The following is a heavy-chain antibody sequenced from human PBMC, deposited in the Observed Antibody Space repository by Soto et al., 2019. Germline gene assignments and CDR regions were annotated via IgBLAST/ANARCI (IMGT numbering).Heavy chain of an antibody. V-gene: IGHV3-23*01. J-gene: IGHJ2*01. CDR3: AISPDLVLPFAL. Sequence: EVQLMESGGGLVQPGGSLRLSCVASGFTFSNFAMGWVRQAPGKGLEWVSSIRGSGEITYPAESVKGRFTISRDNSNNRLYLQMNILRVEDTAVYYCAISPDLVLPFALWGRGTLVTVS. D-gene: IGHD3-10*02. CDR1: GFTFSNFA. CDR2: IRGSGEIT.